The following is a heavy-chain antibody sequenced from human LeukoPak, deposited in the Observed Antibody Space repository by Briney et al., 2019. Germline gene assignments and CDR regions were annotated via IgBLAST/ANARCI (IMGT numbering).Heavy chain of an antibody. D-gene: IGHD5-12*01. CDR2: ISGSGNSI. CDR3: ARDASGYDRSFDY. J-gene: IGHJ4*02. CDR1: GFTFSSYS. V-gene: IGHV3-21*06. Sequence: PGRSLRLSCAASGFTFSSYSMHWVRQAPGKGLEWVSSISGSGNSIYYAGSVKGRFTISRDNAKNSLCLQMNSLRVEDTAVYYCARDASGYDRSFDYWGQGTLVTVSS.